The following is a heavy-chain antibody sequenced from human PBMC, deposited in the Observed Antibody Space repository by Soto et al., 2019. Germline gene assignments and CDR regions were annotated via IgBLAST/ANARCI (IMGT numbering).Heavy chain of an antibody. CDR2: IYQGGVT. CDR3: AVMTYTSGLRFDP. D-gene: IGHD6-19*01. V-gene: IGHV4-30-2*01. J-gene: IGHJ5*02. Sequence: HTLSLTCNMSGDSYSISTYSWSWIRQPPGKTLQWIGFIYQGGVTSYNPSLASRVSISLARSNNQCSLKLKSVTAAATAVYFCAVMTYTSGLRFDPWGPGTLVTVYS. CDR1: GDSYSISTYS.